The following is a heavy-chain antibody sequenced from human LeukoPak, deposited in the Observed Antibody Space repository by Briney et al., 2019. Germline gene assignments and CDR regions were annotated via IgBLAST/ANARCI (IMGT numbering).Heavy chain of an antibody. J-gene: IGHJ3*02. V-gene: IGHV4-31*03. D-gene: IGHD1-14*01. Sequence: SETLSLTCTVSGGSINSGAYYWSWIRQHPGRGLEWIGNIYYNGKTDSNPSLRSRVTISVATPKKQFSLKLSSVTAADPAVYYCARASLERASENHPDAFDIWGQGTMVTVSS. CDR2: IYYNGKT. CDR3: ARASLERASENHPDAFDI. CDR1: GGSINSGAYY.